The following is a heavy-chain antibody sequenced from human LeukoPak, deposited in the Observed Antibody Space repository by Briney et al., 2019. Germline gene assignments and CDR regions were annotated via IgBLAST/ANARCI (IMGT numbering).Heavy chain of an antibody. CDR1: GFTFSSSW. J-gene: IGHJ4*02. D-gene: IGHD3-3*01. CDR2: INSDGSST. V-gene: IGHV3-74*01. Sequence: GGSLRLSCAAPGFTFSSSWMHWVRQAPGKGLVWVSRINSDGSSTSYADSVKGRFTISRDNAKNTLFLEMSSLRVEDTAVYYCVRERNNFWSGHHSIFDSWGQGTLVTVSS. CDR3: VRERNNFWSGHHSIFDS.